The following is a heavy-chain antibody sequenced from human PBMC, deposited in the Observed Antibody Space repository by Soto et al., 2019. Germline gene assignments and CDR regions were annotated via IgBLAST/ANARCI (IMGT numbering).Heavy chain of an antibody. Sequence: QVHLVQSGAEVKKPGASVKVSCKGSGYAFTTYGITWVRQAPGQGLEWMGWISAHNGNTNYAQKLQGRVTVTRDTSTSTAHMELSILRSDDTAVYYCARGRYGDYWGQGALVTVSS. J-gene: IGHJ4*02. CDR1: GYAFTTYG. V-gene: IGHV1-18*01. D-gene: IGHD1-1*01. CDR2: ISAHNGNT. CDR3: ARGRYGDY.